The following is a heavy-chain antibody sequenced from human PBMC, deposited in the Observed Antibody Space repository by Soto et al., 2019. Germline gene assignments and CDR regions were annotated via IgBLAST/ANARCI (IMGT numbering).Heavy chain of an antibody. Sequence: ASVKVSCKASGGTFSTYTISWVRQAPGQGLEWMGIINPSGGSTSYAQKFQGRVTMTRDTSTSTVYMELSSLRSEDTAVYYCARESIAVAGTADYYYYYGMDVWGQGTTVTVS. CDR1: GGTFSTYT. V-gene: IGHV1-46*03. J-gene: IGHJ6*02. D-gene: IGHD6-19*01. CDR3: ARESIAVAGTADYYYYYGMDV. CDR2: INPSGGST.